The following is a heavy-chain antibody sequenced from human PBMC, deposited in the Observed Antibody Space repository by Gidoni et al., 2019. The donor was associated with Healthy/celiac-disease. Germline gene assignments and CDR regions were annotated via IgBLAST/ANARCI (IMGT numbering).Heavy chain of an antibody. Sequence: QVQLQQWGAGLLKPSETLSPTCAVYGGSFSGYYWSWIRQPPGKGLEWIGEINHSGSTNYNPSLKSRVTISVDTSKNQFSLKLSSVTAADTAVYYCARARWLARSNWFDPWGQGTLVTVSS. CDR1: GGSFSGYY. V-gene: IGHV4-34*01. CDR2: INHSGST. J-gene: IGHJ5*02. D-gene: IGHD6-19*01. CDR3: ARARWLARSNWFDP.